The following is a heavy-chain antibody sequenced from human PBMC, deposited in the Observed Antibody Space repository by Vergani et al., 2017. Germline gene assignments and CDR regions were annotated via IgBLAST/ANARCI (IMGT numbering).Heavy chain of an antibody. V-gene: IGHV4-30-2*03. D-gene: IGHD2-15*01. CDR3: ARGRYDCSGGSCYPSMDV. CDR2: IYYSGST. CDR1: GGSISSGGYS. Sequence: QLQLQESGSGLVKPSQTLSLTCAVSGGSISSGGYSWSWIRQPPGKGLEWIGSIYYSGSTYYNPSLKSLVTISVDTSKNQFSLKLSSVTDADTAVYYCARGRYDCSGGSCYPSMDVWGQGP. J-gene: IGHJ6*02.